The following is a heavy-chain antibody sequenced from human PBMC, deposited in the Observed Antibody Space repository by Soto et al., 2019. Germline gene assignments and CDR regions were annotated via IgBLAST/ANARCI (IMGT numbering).Heavy chain of an antibody. D-gene: IGHD3-22*01. CDR2: INHSGST. J-gene: IGHJ6*02. CDR3: ARDSPPSLYYDSSGYGRTSYYGMDV. V-gene: IGHV4-34*01. Sequence: PSETLSLTCAVYGGSFSGDYWSWIRQPPGKGLEWIGEINHSGSTNYNPSLKSRVTISVDTSKNQFSLKLSSVTAADTAVYYCARDSPPSLYYDSSGYGRTSYYGMDVWGQGTTVTVSS. CDR1: GGSFSGDY.